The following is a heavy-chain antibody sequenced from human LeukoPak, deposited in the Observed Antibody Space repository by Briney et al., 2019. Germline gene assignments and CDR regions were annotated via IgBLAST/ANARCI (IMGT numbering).Heavy chain of an antibody. D-gene: IGHD3-9*01. CDR2: IYYSGST. Sequence: PSETLSLTCTVSGGSISSGGYYWSWIRQHPGKGLEWIGYIYYSGSTNYYPSLKSRVTISVDTSKNQFSLKLSSVTAADTAVFFFSKLKRAYDILTGYHRGYGMDVWGQGTTVTVSS. CDR1: GGSISSGGYY. J-gene: IGHJ6*02. CDR3: SKLKRAYDILTGYHRGYGMDV. V-gene: IGHV4-61*08.